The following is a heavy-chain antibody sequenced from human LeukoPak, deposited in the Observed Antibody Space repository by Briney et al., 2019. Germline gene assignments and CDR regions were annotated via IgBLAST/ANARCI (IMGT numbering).Heavy chain of an antibody. Sequence: GGSLRLSCAAPGFTFSSYSMNWDRQAAGKGLEWVPSISSSSSRGYYADSVKGRFTMSRDNAKNSLYLQMNSLRADDTAVYYCARVLEAASFDYWGQGSPVTVSS. V-gene: IGHV3-21*01. J-gene: IGHJ4*02. CDR2: ISSSSSRG. CDR3: ARVLEAASFDY. D-gene: IGHD6-13*01. CDR1: GFTFSSYS.